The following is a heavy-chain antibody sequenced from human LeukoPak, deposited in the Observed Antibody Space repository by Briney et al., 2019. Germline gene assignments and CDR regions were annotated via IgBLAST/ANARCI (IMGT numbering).Heavy chain of an antibody. D-gene: IGHD2-2*01. V-gene: IGHV3-23*01. Sequence: GGSLRLSCAASGFSFSSYGMGWVRQAPGKGLEWVSAISGRGSNVYYADSVKGRFTISRDNSKNTLYLQMNSLRAEDTAIYYCAKVTQYCGSTSCIRDSFDIWGQGTLVTVS. CDR2: ISGRGSNV. CDR1: GFSFSSYG. J-gene: IGHJ3*02. CDR3: AKVTQYCGSTSCIRDSFDI.